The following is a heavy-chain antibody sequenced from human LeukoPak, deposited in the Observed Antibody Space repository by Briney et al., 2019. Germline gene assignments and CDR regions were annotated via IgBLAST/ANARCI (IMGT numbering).Heavy chain of an antibody. D-gene: IGHD2-2*01. J-gene: IGHJ6*03. CDR1: GDSISSYY. CDR2: IYYSGST. CDR3: ARTTEGYCSSASCFGFSYSYYMDV. Sequence: SETLSLTCSVSGDSISSYYWSWIRQPPGKGLEWIGYIYYSGSTDYNPSLKSRVTISVDMSKNQFSLKLSSVIAADTAVYYCARTTEGYCSSASCFGFSYSYYMDVWGKGTTVTISS. V-gene: IGHV4-59*01.